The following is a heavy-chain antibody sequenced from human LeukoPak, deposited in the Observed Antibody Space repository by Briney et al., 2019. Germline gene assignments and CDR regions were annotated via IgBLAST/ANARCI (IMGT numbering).Heavy chain of an antibody. CDR2: ISSSSSTL. V-gene: IGHV3-48*01. Sequence: PGGSLRLSCAASGFTFSSYSMNWVRQAPGKGLEWVSYISSSSSTLYYADSVKGRFTISRDNAKNSLYLQMNSLRAEDTAVYYCARQRRTAALDYWGQGTLVTVSS. CDR1: GFTFSSYS. D-gene: IGHD6-13*01. CDR3: ARQRRTAALDY. J-gene: IGHJ4*02.